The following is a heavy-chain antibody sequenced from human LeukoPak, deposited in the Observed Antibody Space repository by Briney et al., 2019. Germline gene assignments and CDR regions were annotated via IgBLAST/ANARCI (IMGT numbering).Heavy chain of an antibody. V-gene: IGHV1-8*01. CDR3: ARTPLQYCSSTSCYGHWFDP. Sequence: ASVKVSCKASGYTFTSYDINWVRQATGQGLEWMGWMNRNSGNTGYAQKFQGRVTMTRNTSISTAYMELSSLRSEDTAVYYCARTPLQYCSSTSCYGHWFDPWGQGTLVTVSS. CDR2: MNRNSGNT. J-gene: IGHJ5*02. CDR1: GYTFTSYD. D-gene: IGHD2-2*01.